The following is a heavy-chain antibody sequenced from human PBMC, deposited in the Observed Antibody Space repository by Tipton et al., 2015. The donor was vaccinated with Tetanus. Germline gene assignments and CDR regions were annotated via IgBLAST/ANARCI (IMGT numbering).Heavy chain of an antibody. J-gene: IGHJ4*02. Sequence: GLVKPSQTLSLTCVISGDSVSRNNATWNWIRQSPSRGLEWLGRTYYRSKWYNDYAPSVKSRITIKPDTSKNQFSLQLNSMTPEDTAVYFCARASPALDCWGQGILVTVSS. V-gene: IGHV6-1*01. CDR2: TYYRSKWYN. D-gene: IGHD1-14*01. CDR1: GDSVSRNNAT. CDR3: ARASPALDC.